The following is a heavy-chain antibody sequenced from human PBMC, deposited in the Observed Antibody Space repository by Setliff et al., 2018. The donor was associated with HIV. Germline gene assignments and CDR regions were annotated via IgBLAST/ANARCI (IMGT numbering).Heavy chain of an antibody. V-gene: IGHV3-20*04. Sequence: GGSLRLSCAASGFTFDDYGMSWVRQAPGKGLEWVSGINWNGGSTGYADSVKGRFTISRDNAKNSLYLQMNSLRAEDTAVYYCAKDPRAAVATICDYWGQGTLVTVSS. D-gene: IGHD5-12*01. CDR3: AKDPRAAVATICDY. CDR2: INWNGGST. J-gene: IGHJ4*02. CDR1: GFTFDDYG.